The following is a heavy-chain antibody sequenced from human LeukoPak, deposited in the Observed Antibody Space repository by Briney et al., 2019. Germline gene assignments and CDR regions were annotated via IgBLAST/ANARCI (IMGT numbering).Heavy chain of an antibody. CDR3: ARGCLWLRLDY. Sequence: PGRSLDLSFPPPGFTFSTYAMHWVRQPPGKGLGWVPVISYDGSNKYYADSVKGRFTISRDNSKNTLDLQMNSRRAEDTAVYYCARGCLWLRLDYWGQGTLVTVSS. CDR1: GFTFSTYA. J-gene: IGHJ4*02. CDR2: ISYDGSNK. D-gene: IGHD5-12*01. V-gene: IGHV3-30-3*01.